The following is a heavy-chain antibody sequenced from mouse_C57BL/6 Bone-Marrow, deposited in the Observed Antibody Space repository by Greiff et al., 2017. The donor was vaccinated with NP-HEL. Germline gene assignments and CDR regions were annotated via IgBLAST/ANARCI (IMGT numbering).Heavy chain of an antibody. D-gene: IGHD1-1*01. J-gene: IGHJ2*01. CDR2: IRNKANGYTT. Sequence: DVMLVESGGGLVQPGGSLSLSCAASGFTFTDYYMSWVRQPPGKALEWLGFIRNKANGYTTEYSASVQGRFTISRDNSQSILYLQMNALRAEDSATYYCARDYYGSSCLDYWGQGTTLTVSS. CDR3: ARDYYGSSCLDY. V-gene: IGHV7-3*01. CDR1: GFTFTDYY.